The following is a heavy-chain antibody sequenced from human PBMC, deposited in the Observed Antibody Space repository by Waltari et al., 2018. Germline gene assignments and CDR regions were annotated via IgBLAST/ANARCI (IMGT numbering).Heavy chain of an antibody. Sequence: EVQLLESGGGLVQPGGPLRCSCASSGFTFRHTAMTWVRQGPGKGLEYVSSISPNSDKIFYADAVKGRFTISRDSAKSTLYLQMNSLRTEDTALYYCVKEDINFDGFESWGQGTLVTVSS. J-gene: IGHJ4*02. CDR2: ISPNSDKI. CDR3: VKEDINFDGFES. D-gene: IGHD1-1*01. CDR1: GFTFRHTA. V-gene: IGHV3-23*01.